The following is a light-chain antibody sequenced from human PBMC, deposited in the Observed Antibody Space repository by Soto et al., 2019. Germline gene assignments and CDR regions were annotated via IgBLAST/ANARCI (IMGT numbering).Light chain of an antibody. CDR3: QQRAIWVT. CDR2: GAS. Sequence: DIVLTQSPGTLSLSPGERATLSCRASQTVSSSLAWYHQKPGQAPRLLIFGASTRAAGFPDRFSGSGSGTDFTLTISNLEPEDSAVYYCQQRAIWVTFGQGTRLGL. V-gene: IGKV3-11*01. J-gene: IGKJ5*01. CDR1: QTVSSS.